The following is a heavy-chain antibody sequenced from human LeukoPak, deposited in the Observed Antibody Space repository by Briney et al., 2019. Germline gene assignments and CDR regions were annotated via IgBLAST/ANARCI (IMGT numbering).Heavy chain of an antibody. CDR1: GYTFTSYY. CDR2: INPSGGST. CDR3: AREQMGGAFDI. D-gene: IGHD3-16*01. Sequence: GASVKVSCKASGYTFTSYYMHWVRQAPGQGLEWMGIINPSGGSTSYAQKFQGRVTMTRDMSTSTVYMELSSLRSEDTAVYYCAREQMGGAFDIWGQGTMVTVPS. J-gene: IGHJ3*02. V-gene: IGHV1-46*01.